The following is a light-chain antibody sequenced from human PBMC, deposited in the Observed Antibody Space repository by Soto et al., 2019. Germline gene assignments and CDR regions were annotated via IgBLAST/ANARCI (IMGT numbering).Light chain of an antibody. V-gene: IGKV1-5*03. CDR2: KAS. CDR3: QQYESFPRT. J-gene: IGKJ1*01. Sequence: DIQMTQSPSTLSASVGDRVTITCRASQSINNGLAWYQQKPGKAPKLFIFKASTLESGVPSRFSGSGSGTEFTLSISSLQPDDFATYFCQQYESFPRTFGQGTKVEIK. CDR1: QSINNG.